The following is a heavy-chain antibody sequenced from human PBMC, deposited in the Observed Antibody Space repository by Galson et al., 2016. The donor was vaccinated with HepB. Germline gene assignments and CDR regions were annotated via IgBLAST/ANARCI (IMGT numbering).Heavy chain of an antibody. CDR3: ARVPISVTTSYFDN. D-gene: IGHD4-17*01. CDR2: LYYTGIT. CDR1: GGSVSSTNSY. V-gene: IGHV4-61*01. J-gene: IGHJ4*02. Sequence: SETLSLTCTVSGGSVSSTNSYWSWIRQPPGKGLEWIGFLYYTGITNNNPSPKSRVTLSVDTSTNQFSLKLSSATAADTAVYFCARVPISVTTSYFDNWGQGALVTVSS.